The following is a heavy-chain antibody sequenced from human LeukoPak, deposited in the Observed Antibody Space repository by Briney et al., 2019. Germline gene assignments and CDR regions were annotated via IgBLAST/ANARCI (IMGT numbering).Heavy chain of an antibody. D-gene: IGHD1-1*01. CDR2: ISSNGGST. Sequence: GGSLRLSCSASGFTFSSYAMHRVRQAPGKGLEYVSAISSNGGSTYYADSVKGRFTISRDNSKNTLYLQMSSLRAEDTAVYYCVHLATGTTGTTGTDGFDPWGQGTLVTVSS. CDR1: GFTFSSYA. V-gene: IGHV3-64D*06. J-gene: IGHJ5*02. CDR3: VHLATGTTGTTGTDGFDP.